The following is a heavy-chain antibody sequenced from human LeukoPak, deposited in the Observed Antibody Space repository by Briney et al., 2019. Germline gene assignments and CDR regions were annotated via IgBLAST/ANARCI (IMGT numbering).Heavy chain of an antibody. D-gene: IGHD5-12*01. CDR3: AKTRGYSADGMDV. CDR2: ISSGGSRT. J-gene: IGHJ6*02. V-gene: IGHV3-23*01. Sequence: GGSLRLSCAASGFTFSSYAMSWVRQAPGKGLEWVSGISSGGSRTYYADSAKGRFTISRDNAKNTVSLQMNSLRAEDTAVYYCAKTRGYSADGMDVWGQGTTVSVPS. CDR1: GFTFSSYA.